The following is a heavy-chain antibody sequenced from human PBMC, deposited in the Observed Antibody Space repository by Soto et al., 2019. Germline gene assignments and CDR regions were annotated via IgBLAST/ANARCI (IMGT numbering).Heavy chain of an antibody. CDR1: GFSFSSYA. D-gene: IGHD2-21*01. CDR2: ISGSGGST. CDR3: AKDQVRAYWYFDR. Sequence: EVQLLESGGGLVQPGGSLRVSCAASGFSFSSYAMTWVRQAPGKGLEWVSGISGSGGSTYYADSVKGRFTISRDNSKNTLYLQMNSLRAEDTAVYYCAKDQVRAYWYFDRWGRGTLVSVSS. V-gene: IGHV3-23*01. J-gene: IGHJ2*01.